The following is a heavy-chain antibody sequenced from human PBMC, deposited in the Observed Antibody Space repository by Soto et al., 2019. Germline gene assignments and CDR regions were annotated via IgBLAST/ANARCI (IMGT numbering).Heavy chain of an antibody. CDR2: IYNSGRY. CDR3: ARVPRDDLRLYRWFDH. CDR1: GGFI. Sequence: SETLSLTCTVSGGFIWGWIRQSPDKGLEWIGYIYNSGRYNYNPSLKSRVTISIDTSKNQFSLRLSSVAAADTAVYYCARVPRDDLRLYRWFDHWGQGTRVTVSS. V-gene: IGHV4-59*01. D-gene: IGHD3-16*02. J-gene: IGHJ5*02.